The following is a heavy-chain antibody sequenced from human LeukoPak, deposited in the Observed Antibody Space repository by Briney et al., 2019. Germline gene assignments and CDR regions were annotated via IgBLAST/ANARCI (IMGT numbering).Heavy chain of an antibody. V-gene: IGHV3-48*01. CDR1: GFTFSSYS. Sequence: GGSLRLSCAASGFTFSSYSMNWVRQAPGKGLEWVSYISSSSSTIYYADSVKGRFTISRDNAKNSLYLQRNSLRAEDTAVYYCARGGDYYYMDVWGKGTTVTVSS. CDR2: ISSSSSTI. CDR3: ARGGDYYYMDV. J-gene: IGHJ6*03.